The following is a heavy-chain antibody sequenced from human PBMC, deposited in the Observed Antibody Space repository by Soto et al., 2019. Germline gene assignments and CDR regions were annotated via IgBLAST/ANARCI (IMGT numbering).Heavy chain of an antibody. CDR3: ASDRSSSLDV. CDR2: INSDGSST. V-gene: IGHV3-74*01. Sequence: EVQLVESGGGLLQPGGSLILSCAVSGSTFSPDWMHWVRHAPGKWRERVSNINSDGSSTNYADYVKGRSTNARDNAKNTVYAQMNSLMAEDTAAYYCASDRSSSLDVMCLWTAVTVSS. CDR1: GSTFSPDW. J-gene: IGHJ6*02.